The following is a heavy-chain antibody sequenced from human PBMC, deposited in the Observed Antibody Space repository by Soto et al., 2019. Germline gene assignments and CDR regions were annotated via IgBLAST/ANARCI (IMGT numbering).Heavy chain of an antibody. D-gene: IGHD6-13*01. CDR3: AREAYIAAAGSQGTPFDP. J-gene: IGHJ5*02. V-gene: IGHV1-69*01. CDR2: IIPIFGTA. CDR1: GGTFSSYA. Sequence: QVQLVQSGAEVKKPGSSVKVSCKASGGTFSSYAISWVRQAPGQGLEWMGGIIPIFGTANYAQKFQGRVTITADESTSTAYMELSSLRSEDTAVYYCAREAYIAAAGSQGTPFDPWGQGTLVTVSS.